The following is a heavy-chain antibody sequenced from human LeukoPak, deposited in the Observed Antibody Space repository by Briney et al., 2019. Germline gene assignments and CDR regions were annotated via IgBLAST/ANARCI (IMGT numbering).Heavy chain of an antibody. J-gene: IGHJ4*02. CDR2: IYYSGST. CDR3: ATGSYDSSGRDLDY. Sequence: SETLSLTCTVSGGSVSSGSYYWSWIRQPPGKGLEWIGYIYYSGSTNYNPSLKSRVTISVDTSKNQFSLKLSSVTAADTAVYYCATGSYDSSGRDLDYWGQGTLVTVSS. CDR1: GGSVSSGSYY. D-gene: IGHD3-22*01. V-gene: IGHV4-61*01.